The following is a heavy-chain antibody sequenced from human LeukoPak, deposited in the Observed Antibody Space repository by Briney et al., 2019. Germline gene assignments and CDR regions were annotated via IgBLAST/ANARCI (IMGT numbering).Heavy chain of an antibody. CDR1: GGSFSGYY. J-gene: IGHJ4*02. CDR3: ARGGGYSYGSDFDY. Sequence: SETLSLTCAVYGGSFSGYYWSWIRQPPGKGLEWIGEINHSGSTNYNPSLKSRVTISVDTSKNQFSLKLSSATAADTAVYYCARGGGYSYGSDFDYWGQGTLVTVSS. CDR2: INHSGST. V-gene: IGHV4-34*01. D-gene: IGHD5-18*01.